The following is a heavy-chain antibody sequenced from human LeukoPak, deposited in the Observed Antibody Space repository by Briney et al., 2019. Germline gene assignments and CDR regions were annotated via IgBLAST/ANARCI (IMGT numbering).Heavy chain of an antibody. CDR2: ISDSGTNT. CDR1: GFSFSNDA. CDR3: AKRGYYGSRSRYYLDS. Sequence: GGSLRLSCAASGFSFSNDAMSWVRQAPGKGLEWVSGISDSGTNTYYADSVEGRFTISRDNSKTTLFLQMNSLRAEDTALYYCAKRGYYGSRSRYYLDSWGQGTLVTVSS. D-gene: IGHD3-10*01. J-gene: IGHJ4*02. V-gene: IGHV3-23*01.